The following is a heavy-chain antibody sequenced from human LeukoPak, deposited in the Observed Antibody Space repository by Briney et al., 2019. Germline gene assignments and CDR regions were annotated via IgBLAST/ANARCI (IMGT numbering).Heavy chain of an antibody. Sequence: GRSLRLSCAASGFTFSSYGMHWVRQAPGKGLEWVAVISYDGSNKYYADSVKGRFTNSRDNSKNTLYLQMNSLRAEDTAVYYCAKGTYYYGSTESTGSWYFDLWGRGTLVTVSS. CDR2: ISYDGSNK. J-gene: IGHJ2*01. V-gene: IGHV3-30*18. CDR1: GFTFSSYG. D-gene: IGHD3-10*01. CDR3: AKGTYYYGSTESTGSWYFDL.